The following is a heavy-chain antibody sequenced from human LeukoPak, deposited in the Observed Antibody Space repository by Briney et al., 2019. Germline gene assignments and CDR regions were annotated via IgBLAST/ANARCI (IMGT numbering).Heavy chain of an antibody. CDR3: AKGHRGLRPLDY. V-gene: IGHV3-23*01. Sequence: GGSLRLSCAASGFTFSSYAMSWVRQAPGKGLEWVSAISGSGGSTCYADSVKGRFTISRDNSKNTLYLRMNSLRAEDTAVYYCAKGHRGLRPLDYWGQGTLVTVSS. D-gene: IGHD5-18*01. CDR2: ISGSGGST. J-gene: IGHJ4*02. CDR1: GFTFSSYA.